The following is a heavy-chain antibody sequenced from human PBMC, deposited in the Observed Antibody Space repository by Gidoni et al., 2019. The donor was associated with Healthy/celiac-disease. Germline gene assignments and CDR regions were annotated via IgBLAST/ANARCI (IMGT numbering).Heavy chain of an antibody. CDR1: GYTLTELS. J-gene: IGHJ6*03. Sequence: QVQLVQSGAEVKKPGASVKVSCTVSGYTLTELSMHWVRQAPGKGLEWMGGFDPEDGETSYAQKFQGRVTMTEDTSTDTAYMELSSLRSEDTAVYYCATDAHKMERRGYYYMDVWGKGTTVTVSS. D-gene: IGHD1-1*01. V-gene: IGHV1-24*01. CDR3: ATDAHKMERRGYYYMDV. CDR2: FDPEDGET.